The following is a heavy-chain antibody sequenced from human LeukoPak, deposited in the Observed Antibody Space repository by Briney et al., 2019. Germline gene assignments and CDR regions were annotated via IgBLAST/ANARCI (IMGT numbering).Heavy chain of an antibody. D-gene: IGHD6-13*01. CDR2: IYSGGST. CDR3: ARDRGYSSSPADFDY. CDR1: GFTVSSNY. V-gene: IGHV3-66*02. J-gene: IGHJ4*02. Sequence: PGGSLRLSCAASGFTVSSNYMSWVRQAPGKGLEWVSVIYSGGSTYYADSVKGRFTISRDNSKNTLYLQMSSLGAEDTAVYYCARDRGYSSSPADFDYWGQGTLVTVSS.